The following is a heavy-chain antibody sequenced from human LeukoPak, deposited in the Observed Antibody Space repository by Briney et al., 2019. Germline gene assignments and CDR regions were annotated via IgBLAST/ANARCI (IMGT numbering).Heavy chain of an antibody. CDR3: AKRGEWELH. CDR2: ISGSGGST. V-gene: IGHV3-23*01. CDR1: GFTLSDHY. Sequence: GGSLRLSCAASGFTLSDHYMSWIRQAPGKGLEWVSAISGSGGSTYYADSVKGRFTISRDNSKNTLYLQMNSLRAEDTAVYYCAKRGEWELHWGQGTLVTVSS. D-gene: IGHD1-26*01. J-gene: IGHJ4*02.